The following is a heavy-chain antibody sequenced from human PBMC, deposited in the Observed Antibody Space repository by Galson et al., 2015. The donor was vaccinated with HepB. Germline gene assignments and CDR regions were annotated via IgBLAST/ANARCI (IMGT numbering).Heavy chain of an antibody. J-gene: IGHJ6*02. CDR3: ARDQLAAVPSAGMDV. Sequence: TLSLTCTVSGGSVDNAAYYWTWIRQTPGKGLEWIGYTYHSGSTYYNPSLHSRVTISRDTSKNQFSLKLKSVTAADTAVYFCARDQLAAVPSAGMDVWGQGTTVTVSS. CDR2: TYHSGST. D-gene: IGHD6-13*01. V-gene: IGHV4-30-4*01. CDR1: GGSVDNAAYY.